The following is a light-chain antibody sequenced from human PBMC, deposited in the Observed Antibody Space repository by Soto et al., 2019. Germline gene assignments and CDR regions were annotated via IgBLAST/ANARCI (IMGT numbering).Light chain of an antibody. V-gene: IGKV3-11*01. CDR3: QQRSNWPPSIT. CDR2: DAS. J-gene: IGKJ5*01. CDR1: QSVTTY. Sequence: IVLTQSPATLSLSPGERATLFCRSSQSVTTYLAWYQQKPGQAPRLLIYDASNRATGIPARFSGSGSGTDFTLTISSLEPEDFAVYYCQQRSNWPPSITFGPGTRLDIK.